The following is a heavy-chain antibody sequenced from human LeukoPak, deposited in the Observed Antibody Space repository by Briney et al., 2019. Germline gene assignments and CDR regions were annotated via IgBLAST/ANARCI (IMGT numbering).Heavy chain of an antibody. Sequence: GGSLRLSCAASGFTFSDYYMSWIRQAPGKGLEWISYISSSGSAMYYADSVKGRFTISRDNAKNSLYLQMNSLRTEDTAMYYCARDVGYRYAQMFFDIWGQGTMVTVSS. V-gene: IGHV3-11*01. CDR1: GFTFSDYY. CDR2: ISSSGSAM. CDR3: ARDVGYRYAQMFFDI. D-gene: IGHD5-18*01. J-gene: IGHJ3*02.